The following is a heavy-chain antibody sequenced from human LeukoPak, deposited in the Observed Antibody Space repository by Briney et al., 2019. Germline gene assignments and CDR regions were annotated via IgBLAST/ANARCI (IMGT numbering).Heavy chain of an antibody. V-gene: IGHV4-39*07. D-gene: IGHD2-2*01. J-gene: IGHJ4*02. CDR2: IYYTGST. Sequence: SETLSLTCTVSGGSISSYYWGWIRQPPGKGLEWIGSIYYTGSTNYNPSLKSRVTISLDTPKKQFSLKLSSVTAADTAVYYCARGYCSSTSCYANDYWGQGTLVTVSS. CDR1: GGSISSYY. CDR3: ARGYCSSTSCYANDY.